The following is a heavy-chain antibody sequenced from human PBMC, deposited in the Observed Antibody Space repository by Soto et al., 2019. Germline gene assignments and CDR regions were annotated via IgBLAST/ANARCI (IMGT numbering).Heavy chain of an antibody. D-gene: IGHD3-10*01. CDR2: IYPGDSDT. Sequence: PGEALKISCKGSGYSFTSYWIGWVRQMPGKGLEWMGIIYPGDSDTRYSPSFQGQVTISADKSISTAYLQWSSLKASDTAMYYCARQPRGAHHYYGMDVWGQGTTVTVSS. V-gene: IGHV5-51*01. CDR1: GYSFTSYW. CDR3: ARQPRGAHHYYGMDV. J-gene: IGHJ6*02.